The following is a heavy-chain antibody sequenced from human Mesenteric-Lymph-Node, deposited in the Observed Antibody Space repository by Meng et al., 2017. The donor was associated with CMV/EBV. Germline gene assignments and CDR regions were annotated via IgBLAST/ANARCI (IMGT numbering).Heavy chain of an antibody. D-gene: IGHD1-26*01. CDR1: GYTFTGYY. CDR2: INPNSGGT. Sequence: ASVKVSCKASGYTFTGYYMHWVRQAPGQGLEWMGWINPNSGGTNYAQKFQGRVTTTRDTSISTAYMELSRLRSDDTAVYYCAREFVVGAVFDYWGQGTLVTVSS. CDR3: AREFVVGAVFDY. J-gene: IGHJ4*02. V-gene: IGHV1-2*02.